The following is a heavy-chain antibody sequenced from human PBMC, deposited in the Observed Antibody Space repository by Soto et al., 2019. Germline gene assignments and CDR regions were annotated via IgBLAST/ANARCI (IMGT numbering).Heavy chain of an antibody. Sequence: GGSLRPSCVASGFIFSDYAMHWARQAPGKGLVWVALISPDGGNQYYSESAKGRFTISRDNSKNTLYLQMNDLRPDDTALYYCARENSRIAPRLFQHWGHGSLVTVS. J-gene: IGHJ1*01. CDR2: ISPDGGNQ. V-gene: IGHV3-30-3*01. D-gene: IGHD6-6*01. CDR3: ARENSRIAPRLFQH. CDR1: GFIFSDYA.